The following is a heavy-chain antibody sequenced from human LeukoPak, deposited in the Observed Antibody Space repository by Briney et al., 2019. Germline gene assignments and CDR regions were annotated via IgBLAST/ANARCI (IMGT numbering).Heavy chain of an antibody. Sequence: SETLSLTCTVSGGAISSGSYYWSWIRQPPGKGLEWIGRIYTSGSTNYNPSLKSRVTISVDTSKNQFSLKLSSVTAADTAVYYCARALVTTVVTNYFDYWGQGTLVTVSS. D-gene: IGHD4-23*01. CDR1: GGAISSGSYY. CDR2: IYTSGST. V-gene: IGHV4-61*02. CDR3: ARALVTTVVTNYFDY. J-gene: IGHJ4*02.